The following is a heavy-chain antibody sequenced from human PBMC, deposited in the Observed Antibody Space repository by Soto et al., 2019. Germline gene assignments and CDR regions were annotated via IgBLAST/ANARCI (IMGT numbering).Heavy chain of an antibody. V-gene: IGHV4-61*03. Sequence: QVQLQESGPGLVKSSETLSLTCTVSGGSVSSEHYYWNWIRQAPGKGLEWIGYFFYTGSTNYNPSLESRLTMSVDMSQNHFSLKLSSVTAADTAVYYCAGGTDGKKVAYWGQGTLVTVSS. CDR3: AGGTDGKKVAY. D-gene: IGHD5-12*01. CDR2: FFYTGST. CDR1: GGSVSSEHYY. J-gene: IGHJ4*02.